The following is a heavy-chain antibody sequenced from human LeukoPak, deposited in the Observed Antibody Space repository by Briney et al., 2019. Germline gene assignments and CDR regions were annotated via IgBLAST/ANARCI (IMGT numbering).Heavy chain of an antibody. CDR2: ISASGHAT. J-gene: IGHJ4*02. Sequence: PGRSLRLSCAASGFTFSSYAMSWVRQAPGKGLEAPGKGLEWVSTISASGHATYYPDSVRGRFTTSRDNSKSTLHLQMDSLRAEDSALYYCAKWPEGATPKFHHWGQGTLVTVSS. D-gene: IGHD1-26*01. CDR1: GFTFSSYA. CDR3: AKWPEGATPKFHH. V-gene: IGHV3-23*01.